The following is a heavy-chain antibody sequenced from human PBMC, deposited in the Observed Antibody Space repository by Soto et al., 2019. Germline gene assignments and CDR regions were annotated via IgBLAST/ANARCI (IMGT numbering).Heavy chain of an antibody. CDR3: ARCYDILGSDV. CDR1: GYTFTSYA. V-gene: IGHV1-3*01. D-gene: IGHD3-9*01. Sequence: EASVKVSCKASGYTFTSYAMHWVRQAPGQRLEWMGWINAGNGNTKYSQKFQGRVTITRDTSASTAYMELSSLRSEDTAVYYCARCYDILGSDVWGQGTTVTVSS. CDR2: INAGNGNT. J-gene: IGHJ6*02.